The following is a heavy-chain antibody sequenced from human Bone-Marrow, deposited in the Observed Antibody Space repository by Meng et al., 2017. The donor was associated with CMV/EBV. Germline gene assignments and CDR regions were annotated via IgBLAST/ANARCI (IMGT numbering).Heavy chain of an antibody. CDR3: ATRMLYYDTQDY. CDR1: GYTLTGLS. D-gene: IGHD3-22*01. J-gene: IGHJ4*02. Sequence: ASVKVSCKVSGYTLTGLSMHWVRQAPGKGLEWMGGFDPEDGKTIYAQNFQGRVTMTEDTSTDTAYMELTSLTSEDTAVYYCATRMLYYDTQDYWGQGTLVTVSS. CDR2: FDPEDGKT. V-gene: IGHV1-24*01.